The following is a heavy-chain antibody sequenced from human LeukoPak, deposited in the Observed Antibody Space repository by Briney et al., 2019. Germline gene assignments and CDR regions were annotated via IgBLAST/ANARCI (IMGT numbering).Heavy chain of an antibody. V-gene: IGHV3-15*01. Sequence: PGGSLRLSCAASGFTFSNAWMSWVRQAPGKGLEWVGRIKSKTDGGTTDYAAPVKGRFTVSRDDSKTTLYLEMNSLKTEDTAVYYCTTDRVCTSTSCSQFDNWGQGTLVTVSS. J-gene: IGHJ4*02. D-gene: IGHD2-2*01. CDR1: GFTFSNAW. CDR2: IKSKTDGGTT. CDR3: TTDRVCTSTSCSQFDN.